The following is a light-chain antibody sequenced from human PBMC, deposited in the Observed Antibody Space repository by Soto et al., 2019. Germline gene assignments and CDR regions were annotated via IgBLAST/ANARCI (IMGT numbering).Light chain of an antibody. V-gene: IGKV3-15*01. CDR3: QQSNNWPYT. Sequence: EIVMTQSPATLSVSPGERATLSCRASLSVSDNLAWYQQKPGQAPRLLIYGASTRATGIPARFSGSGSGTEFTLTISSLQSEDFAVYYCQQSNNWPYTFGQGTKLDIK. CDR1: LSVSDN. CDR2: GAS. J-gene: IGKJ2*01.